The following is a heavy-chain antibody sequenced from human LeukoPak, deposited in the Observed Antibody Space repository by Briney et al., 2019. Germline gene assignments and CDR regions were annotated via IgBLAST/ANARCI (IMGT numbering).Heavy chain of an antibody. V-gene: IGHV1-18*01. Sequence: GASVKVSCKASGYTFTSYGISWVRQAPGQGLEWMGWISAYNGNTNYALKLQGRVTMTTDTSTSTAYMGLRSLRSDDTAVYYCARERATMIVVVTEYYFDYWGQGTLVTVSS. J-gene: IGHJ4*02. CDR2: ISAYNGNT. D-gene: IGHD3-22*01. CDR3: ARERATMIVVVTEYYFDY. CDR1: GYTFTSYG.